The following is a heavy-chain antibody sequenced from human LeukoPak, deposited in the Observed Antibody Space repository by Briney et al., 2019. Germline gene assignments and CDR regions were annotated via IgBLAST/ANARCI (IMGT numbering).Heavy chain of an antibody. Sequence: PGGSLRLSCAASGFTFSGSAMHWVRQASGKGLEWVGRIRSKANSYATAYAASVKGRFTISRDDSKNTAYLQMNSLKTEDTAVYYCTSLYYYGSGSRFDYWGQGTLVTVSS. CDR1: GFTFSGSA. CDR3: TSLYYYGSGSRFDY. CDR2: IRSKANSYAT. V-gene: IGHV3-73*01. J-gene: IGHJ4*02. D-gene: IGHD3-10*01.